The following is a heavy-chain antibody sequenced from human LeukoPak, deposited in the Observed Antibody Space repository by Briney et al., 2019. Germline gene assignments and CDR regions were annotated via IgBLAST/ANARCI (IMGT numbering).Heavy chain of an antibody. D-gene: IGHD2-8*01. V-gene: IGHV3-23*01. CDR2: ISGSGGST. CDR3: AKGVPNNY. CDR1: GIIFRDA. J-gene: IGHJ4*02. Sequence: PGGSLRLSCVVSGIIFRDAWMNWVRQAPGKGLEWVSAISGSGGSTYYADSVKGRFTISRDNSKNTLYLQMNSLRAEDTAVYYCAKGVPNNYWGKGTLVTVSS.